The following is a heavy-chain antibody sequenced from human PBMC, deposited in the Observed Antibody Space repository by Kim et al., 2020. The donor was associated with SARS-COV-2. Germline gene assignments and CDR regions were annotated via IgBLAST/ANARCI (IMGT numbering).Heavy chain of an antibody. V-gene: IGHV3-23*01. CDR2: ITDSGGST. CDR1: GFTFSSYA. Sequence: GGSLRLSCAASGFTFSSYAMSWVGQAPGKGLEWVSSITDSGGSTSYAASVKGRFTISRDNSKNTLYLQMNSLRAEDTALYYCAKSGQLDNWGQGTLVTVSS. CDR3: AKSGQLDN. J-gene: IGHJ4*02. D-gene: IGHD5-12*01.